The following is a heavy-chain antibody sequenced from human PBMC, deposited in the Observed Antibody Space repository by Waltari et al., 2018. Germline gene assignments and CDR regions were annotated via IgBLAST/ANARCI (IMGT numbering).Heavy chain of an antibody. V-gene: IGHV1-24*01. Sequence: QVQLVQSGAEVKKPGASVKVSCKVSGYTLTELSMHWVRQAPGKGLEWMGGFDPEDGETIYAQKFQGRVTMTEDTSTDTAYMELSSVTAADTAVYYCAREKNVVVPAATHDAFDIWGQGTMVTVSS. D-gene: IGHD2-2*01. J-gene: IGHJ3*02. CDR2: FDPEDGET. CDR3: AREKNVVVPAATHDAFDI. CDR1: GYTLTELS.